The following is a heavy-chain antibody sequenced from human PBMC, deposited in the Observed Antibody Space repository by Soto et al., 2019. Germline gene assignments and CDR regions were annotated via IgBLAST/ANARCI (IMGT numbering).Heavy chain of an antibody. CDR3: ARGVTYGGTYYHYVMDV. V-gene: IGHV1-18*01. Sequence: QVQLVQSGAEVKKPGASVKVSCKASGYTFTSYGISWVRQAPGQGLEWMGWISAYNGNTNYAQKLQGRVTMTTDTSTSTAYMELRSLRSNDTVGYYCARGVTYGGTYYHYVMDVWGQGTTVTVSS. CDR1: GYTFTSYG. CDR2: ISAYNGNT. J-gene: IGHJ6*02. D-gene: IGHD4-17*01.